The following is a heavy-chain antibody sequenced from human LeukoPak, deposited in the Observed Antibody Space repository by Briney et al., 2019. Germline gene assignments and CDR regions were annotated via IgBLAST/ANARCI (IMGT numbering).Heavy chain of an antibody. D-gene: IGHD2-15*01. Sequence: GESLKISCKGSGYSFTSYWIGWVRQMPGKGLEWMGIINPGDSDTRYSPSFQGQVTISADKSISTAYLQWSSLKASDTAMYYCATPPSPVVVVAAHDAFDIWGQGTMVTVSS. V-gene: IGHV5-51*01. CDR3: ATPPSPVVVVAAHDAFDI. CDR1: GYSFTSYW. CDR2: INPGDSDT. J-gene: IGHJ3*02.